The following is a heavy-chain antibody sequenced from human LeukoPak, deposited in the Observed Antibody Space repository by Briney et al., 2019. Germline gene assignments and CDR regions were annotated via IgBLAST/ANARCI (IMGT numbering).Heavy chain of an antibody. CDR2: ISGSGGST. D-gene: IGHD6-13*01. CDR3: AKVGSVAAAGTYHVDY. CDR1: GFTFSSFA. J-gene: IGHJ4*02. V-gene: IGHV3-23*01. Sequence: GGSLRLSCAASGFTFSSFAMSWVRQVPGKGLEWVSAISGSGGSTYYADPVKGRFTISRDNSKNTLYLQMNSLRGEDTAVYYCAKVGSVAAAGTYHVDYWGQGTLVTVSS.